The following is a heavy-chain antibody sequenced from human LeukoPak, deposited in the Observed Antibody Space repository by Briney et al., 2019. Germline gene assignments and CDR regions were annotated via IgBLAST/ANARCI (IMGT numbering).Heavy chain of an antibody. Sequence: ASVNVSCKAPGYTFTRYGISWVRQAPGQGLEWMGWISAYNGNTNYAQKLQGRVTMTTDTSTSTAYMELRSLRSDGTAVFYCASRDGYLGDYWGQGTLVTVSS. D-gene: IGHD5-24*01. CDR1: GYTFTRYG. V-gene: IGHV1-18*01. J-gene: IGHJ4*02. CDR2: ISAYNGNT. CDR3: ASRDGYLGDY.